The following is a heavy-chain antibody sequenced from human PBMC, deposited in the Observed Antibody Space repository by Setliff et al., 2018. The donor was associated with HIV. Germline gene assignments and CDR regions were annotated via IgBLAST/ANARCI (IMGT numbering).Heavy chain of an antibody. J-gene: IGHJ4*02. V-gene: IGHV1-69*11. CDR3: ARGGGSNGYFFDS. CDR1: GDTFSNNA. Sequence: GASVKVSCKASGDTFSNNAINWVRQAPGHGLEWMGKIIPLLDRTHYVQKFQGRVTFSADESTTTAYMELRSLKNEDAAVYYCARGGGSNGYFFDSWGQGTLVPSPQ. CDR2: IIPLLDRT. D-gene: IGHD3-22*01.